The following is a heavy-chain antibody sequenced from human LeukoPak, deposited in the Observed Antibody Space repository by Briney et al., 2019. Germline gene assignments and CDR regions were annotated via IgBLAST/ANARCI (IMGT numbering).Heavy chain of an antibody. CDR3: ARDSYSSSSDYYYYMDV. V-gene: IGHV3-7*01. Sequence: PGGSLRLSCAASGFTFSSYSMNWVRQAPGKGLEWVANIKQDGSEKYYVDSVKGRFTISRDNAKNSLYLQMNSLRAEDTAVYYCARDSYSSSSDYYYYMDVWGKGTTVTVSS. CDR1: GFTFSSYS. CDR2: IKQDGSEK. J-gene: IGHJ6*03. D-gene: IGHD6-13*01.